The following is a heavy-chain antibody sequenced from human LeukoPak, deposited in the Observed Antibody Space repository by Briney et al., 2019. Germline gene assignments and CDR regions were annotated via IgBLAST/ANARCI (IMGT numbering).Heavy chain of an antibody. Sequence: SETLSLTCTVSGGSISSYYWSWIRQPPGKGLEWIGYIYYSGSTNYNPSLKSRVTISVDTSKNQFSLKLSSVTAADTAVYYCARADTAMVTRYFDYWGQGTLSPSPQ. CDR1: GGSISSYY. J-gene: IGHJ4*02. CDR3: ARADTAMVTRYFDY. CDR2: IYYSGST. D-gene: IGHD5-18*01. V-gene: IGHV4-59*08.